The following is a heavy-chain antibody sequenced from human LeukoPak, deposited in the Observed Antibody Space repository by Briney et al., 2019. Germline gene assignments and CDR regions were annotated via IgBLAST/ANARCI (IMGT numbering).Heavy chain of an antibody. CDR2: IRAYNGNT. V-gene: IGHV1-18*01. CDR3: ARGGNYYEPLYFDY. D-gene: IGHD3-22*01. Sequence: ASVKVSCKASGYTFTSYGISWVRQDPGQGLEWMGWIRAYNGNTNYAQKLQGRVTMTTDTSTSTAYMELRSLRSDDTAVYYCARGGNYYEPLYFDYWGQGTLVTVSS. J-gene: IGHJ4*02. CDR1: GYTFTSYG.